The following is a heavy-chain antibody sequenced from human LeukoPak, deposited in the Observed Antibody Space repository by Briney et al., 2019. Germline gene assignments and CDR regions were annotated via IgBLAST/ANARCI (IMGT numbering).Heavy chain of an antibody. V-gene: IGHV3-30*03. CDR3: AYKGWELPLDY. Sequence: GGSLRLSCAASGFSFSSYGMHWVRQAPGKGLEWVAVISYDGSNKYYADSVKGRFTISRDNSKNTLYLQMNSLRAEDTAVYYCAYKGWELPLDYWGQGTLVTVSS. CDR1: GFSFSSYG. CDR2: ISYDGSNK. J-gene: IGHJ4*02. D-gene: IGHD1-26*01.